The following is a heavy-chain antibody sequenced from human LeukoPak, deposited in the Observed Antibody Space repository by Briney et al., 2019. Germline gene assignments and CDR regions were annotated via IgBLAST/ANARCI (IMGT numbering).Heavy chain of an antibody. Sequence: GGSLRLSCAASGFTFSSYGMHWVRQAPGKGLEWVAFIRYDGSNKYYADSVKGRFTISRDNSKNTLYLQMNSLRAEDTAVYYCAKEDFPMDDSSGYYSGGAFDIWGQGTMVTVSS. V-gene: IGHV3-30*02. J-gene: IGHJ3*02. CDR2: IRYDGSNK. CDR1: GFTFSSYG. D-gene: IGHD3-22*01. CDR3: AKEDFPMDDSSGYYSGGAFDI.